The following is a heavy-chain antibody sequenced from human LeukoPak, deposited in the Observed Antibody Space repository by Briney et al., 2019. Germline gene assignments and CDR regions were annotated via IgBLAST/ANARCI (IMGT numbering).Heavy chain of an antibody. CDR3: ARVGVVVVAAYWL. V-gene: IGHV4-34*01. J-gene: IGHJ4*02. Sequence: PSETLSLTCAVYGGSFSGYYWSWIRQSPGKGLEWIGEINHSGSTYYNPSLKSRVTISVDTSKNQFSLKLSSVTAADTAVYYCARVGVVVVAAYWLWGQGTLVTVSS. CDR2: INHSGST. CDR1: GGSFSGYY. D-gene: IGHD2-15*01.